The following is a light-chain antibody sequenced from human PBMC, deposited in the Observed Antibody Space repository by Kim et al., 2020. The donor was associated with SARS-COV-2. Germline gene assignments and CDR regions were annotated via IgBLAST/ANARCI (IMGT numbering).Light chain of an antibody. CDR3: QSYDSNIQGV. V-gene: IGLV6-57*01. CDR1: SGSITSNY. Sequence: KTVPISGTRSSGSITSNYVQWHQQRPGSSPTTLIFEDDQRPSGVPDRFSASIDSSSNSASLTISELKTEDEGDYYCQSYDSNIQGVFGGGTQLTVL. CDR2: EDD. J-gene: IGLJ3*02.